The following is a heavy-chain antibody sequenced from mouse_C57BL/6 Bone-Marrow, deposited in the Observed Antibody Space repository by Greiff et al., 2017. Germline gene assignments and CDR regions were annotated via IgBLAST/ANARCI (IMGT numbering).Heavy chain of an antibody. CDR1: GYTFTDYY. V-gene: IGHV1-19*01. J-gene: IGHJ2*01. CDR2: INPYNGGT. CDR3: AKAETPFDY. Sequence: EVKLLESGPVLVKPGASVKMSCKASGYTFTDYYMNWVKQSHGKSLEWIGVINPYNGGTSYNQKFKGKATLTVDKSSSTAYMELNSLTSEDSAVYYCAKAETPFDYWGQGTTLTVSS.